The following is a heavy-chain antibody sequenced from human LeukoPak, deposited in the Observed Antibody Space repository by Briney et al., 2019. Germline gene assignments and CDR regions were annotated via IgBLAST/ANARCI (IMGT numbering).Heavy chain of an antibody. V-gene: IGHV3-20*04. CDR1: GFTFDDYG. CDR2: INWNGGST. CDR3: ARDVEMATIPYFDY. Sequence: GGSLRLSCAASGFTFDDYGMSWVRQAPGKGLEWVSGINWNGGSTGYADSVKGRFTISRDNAKNSLYLQMNSLRTEDTAWYYCARDVEMATIPYFDYWGQGTLVTVSS. D-gene: IGHD5-24*01. J-gene: IGHJ4*02.